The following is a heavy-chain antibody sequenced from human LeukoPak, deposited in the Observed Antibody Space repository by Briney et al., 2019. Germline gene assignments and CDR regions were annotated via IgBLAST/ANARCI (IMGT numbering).Heavy chain of an antibody. J-gene: IGHJ4*02. D-gene: IGHD2-2*01. CDR1: GFTFSSYA. CDR3: ARGGVVVPAAILY. Sequence: AGRSLRLSCAASGFTFSSYAMHWVRQAPGKGLEWVAVISYDGSNKYYADSVKGRFTISRDNSKNTLYLQMNSLRAEDTAVYYCARGGVVVPAAILYWGQGTLFTVSS. CDR2: ISYDGSNK. V-gene: IGHV3-30*04.